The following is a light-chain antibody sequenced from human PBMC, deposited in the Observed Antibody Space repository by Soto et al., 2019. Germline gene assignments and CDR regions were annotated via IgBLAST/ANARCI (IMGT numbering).Light chain of an antibody. Sequence: EVVLTQSPDTLSLPPGERATLSRRASQSISSYLAWYQQKPGQAPRLLIYGASNRATGIPDRFSGSGSGTNFTLTISRLEPEDFAIYYCQQYNNWPPITFGQGTRLEI. CDR2: GAS. J-gene: IGKJ5*01. CDR3: QQYNNWPPIT. V-gene: IGKV3-11*01. CDR1: QSISSY.